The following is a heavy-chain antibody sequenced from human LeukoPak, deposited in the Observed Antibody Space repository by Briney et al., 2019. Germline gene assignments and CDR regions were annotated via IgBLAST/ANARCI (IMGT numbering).Heavy chain of an antibody. V-gene: IGHV3-30*18. D-gene: IGHD6-19*01. CDR1: GFTFSSYG. CDR2: ISYDGSNK. Sequence: GGSLRLSCAASGFTFSSYGMHWVRQAPGKGLEWVAVISYDGSNKYYADSVKGRFTISRDNSKNTLYLQMNSLRAEDTAVYYCAKDRGAVAGLDTDYWDQGTLVTVSS. J-gene: IGHJ4*02. CDR3: AKDRGAVAGLDTDY.